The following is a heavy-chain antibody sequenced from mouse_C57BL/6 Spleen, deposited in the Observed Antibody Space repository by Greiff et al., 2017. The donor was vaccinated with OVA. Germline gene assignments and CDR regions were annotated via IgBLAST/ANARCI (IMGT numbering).Heavy chain of an antibody. CDR2: ISDGGSYT. J-gene: IGHJ3*01. CDR3: ARDFKWFAY. Sequence: EVQLVESGGGLVKPGGSLKLSCAASGFTFSSYAMSWVRQTPEKRLEWVATISDGGSYTYYPDNVKGRFTISRDNAKNNLYLQMSHLKSEDTAMYYCARDFKWFAYWGQGTLVTVSA. CDR1: GFTFSSYA. V-gene: IGHV5-4*01.